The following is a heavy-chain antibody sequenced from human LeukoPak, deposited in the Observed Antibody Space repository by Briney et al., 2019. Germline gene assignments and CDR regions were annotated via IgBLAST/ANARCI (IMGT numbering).Heavy chain of an antibody. D-gene: IGHD2-2*01. Sequence: PGGSLRLSCAASGFTVSSNYMSWVRQAPGKGLEWVSVIYSGGSTYYSDSAKGRFTISRDNSKNTLYLQMNSRRAADTAVYYCARWDQLLYYFVYWGQGTLVTVSS. CDR3: ARWDQLLYYFVY. V-gene: IGHV3-66*01. J-gene: IGHJ4*02. CDR2: IYSGGST. CDR1: GFTVSSNY.